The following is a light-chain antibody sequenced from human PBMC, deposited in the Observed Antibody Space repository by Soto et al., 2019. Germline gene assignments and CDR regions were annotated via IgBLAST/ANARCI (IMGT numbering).Light chain of an antibody. CDR3: SSYISSSVI. Sequence: QSALTQPASVSGSPGQSITISCTGTSSDVGGYNYVSWYQQHPGKAPKLMIYDVSNRPSGVSNRCSGSKSGNTASLTISGLQAEDEADYYCSSYISSSVIFGGGTKLTVL. CDR2: DVS. J-gene: IGLJ2*01. V-gene: IGLV2-14*01. CDR1: SSDVGGYNY.